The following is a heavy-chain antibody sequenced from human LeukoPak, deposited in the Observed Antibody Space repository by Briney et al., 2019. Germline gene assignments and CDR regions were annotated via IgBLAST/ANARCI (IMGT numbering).Heavy chain of an antibody. V-gene: IGHV1-69*13. J-gene: IGHJ6*02. CDR1: GYTFTGYY. CDR2: IIPIFGTA. D-gene: IGHD2-8*01. CDR3: ARAEAPALIYGMDV. Sequence: SVKVSCKASGYTFTGYYMHWVRQAPGQGLEWMGGIIPIFGTANYAQKFQGRVTITADESTSTAYMELSSLRSEDTAVYYCARAEAPALIYGMDVWGQGTTVTVSS.